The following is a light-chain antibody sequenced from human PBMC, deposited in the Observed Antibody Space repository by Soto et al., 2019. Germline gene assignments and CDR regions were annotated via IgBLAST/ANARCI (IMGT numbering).Light chain of an antibody. J-gene: IGLJ2*01. Sequence: NFMLTQPHSVSESPGKTVTISCTRSSGSIASNYVQWYQQRPGSAPTTLIYEDNQRPSGVPDRFSGSIDSSSNSATLTISGLKTDDEADYYCQSYDGSNHRVFGGGTKLTVL. CDR1: SGSIASNY. V-gene: IGLV6-57*04. CDR3: QSYDGSNHRV. CDR2: EDN.